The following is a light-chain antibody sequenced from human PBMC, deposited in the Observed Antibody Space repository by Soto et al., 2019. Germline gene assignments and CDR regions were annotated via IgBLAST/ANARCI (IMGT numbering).Light chain of an antibody. V-gene: IGKV1-5*01. CDR3: QQYNSYWT. Sequence: DIQMTQYPSTLSPSIGERVTISCRASQSVNHWLAWYQRKPGKAPKLLIHDASTLESGIQSRFSGSGSGTEFTLTIRSLQPDDFATYYCQQYNSYWTCGQGTKVDIK. CDR2: DAS. J-gene: IGKJ1*01. CDR1: QSVNHW.